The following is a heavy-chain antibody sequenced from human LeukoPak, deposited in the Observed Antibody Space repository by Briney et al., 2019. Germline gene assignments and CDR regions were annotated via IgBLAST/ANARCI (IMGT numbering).Heavy chain of an antibody. V-gene: IGHV3-53*01. CDR2: IYSDGGGGTT. Sequence: GGSLRLSCAASGLTVSSNYMSWVRQAPGEGLEWVSVIYSDGGGGTTYYADSVKGRFTIPRDNSKNTLYLQMNSLRAEDTAVYYCAKDSYDSSGSRYDYWGQGTLVTVSS. CDR1: GLTVSSNY. J-gene: IGHJ4*02. D-gene: IGHD3-22*01. CDR3: AKDSYDSSGSRYDY.